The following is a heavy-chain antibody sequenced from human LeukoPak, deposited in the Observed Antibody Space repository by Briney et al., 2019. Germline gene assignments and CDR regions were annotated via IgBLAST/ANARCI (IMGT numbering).Heavy chain of an antibody. CDR1: GFTFSSYA. J-gene: IGHJ4*02. CDR3: ARDWKNYYGSGSLDY. CDR2: ISYDGSNK. V-gene: IGHV3-30*04. D-gene: IGHD3-10*01. Sequence: GRSLRLSCAASGFTFSSYAMHWVRQAPGKGLEWVAVISYDGSNKYYADSVKGRFTISRDNSKNTLYPQMNSLRAEDTAVYYCARDWKNYYGSGSLDYWGQGTLVTVSS.